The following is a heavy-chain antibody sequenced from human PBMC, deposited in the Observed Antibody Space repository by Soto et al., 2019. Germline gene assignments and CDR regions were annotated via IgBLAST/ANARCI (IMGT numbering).Heavy chain of an antibody. D-gene: IGHD4-17*01. J-gene: IGHJ5*02. V-gene: IGHV4-30-2*01. Sequence: QLQLQESGSGLVKPSQTLSLTCAVSGGSISSGGYSWSWIRQPPGKGLEWIGYIYHSGSTYYNPSLKSRVTISVDRSKNQFSLKLSSVTAADTAVYYCARAPLYGDSGFGPSGWFDPWGQGTLVTVSS. CDR1: GGSISSGGYS. CDR2: IYHSGST. CDR3: ARAPLYGDSGFGPSGWFDP.